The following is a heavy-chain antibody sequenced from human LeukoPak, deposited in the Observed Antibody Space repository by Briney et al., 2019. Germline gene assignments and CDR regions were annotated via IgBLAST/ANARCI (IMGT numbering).Heavy chain of an antibody. CDR1: GYSFTSYW. J-gene: IGHJ4*02. V-gene: IGHV5-51*01. D-gene: IGHD4-17*01. CDR2: IYPGDSDT. CDR3: ATRQGMTTAHFDC. Sequence: EYLKISCKGSGYSFTSYWIGWVRQMPGKGLEWMGIIYPGDSDTRYSPSFQGQVTISADKSISTAYLQRSSLKASDTAMYYCATRQGMTTAHFDCWGQGTLVTGSS.